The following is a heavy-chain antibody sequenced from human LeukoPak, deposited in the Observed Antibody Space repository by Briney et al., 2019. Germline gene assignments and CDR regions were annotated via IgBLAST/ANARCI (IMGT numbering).Heavy chain of an antibody. Sequence: SSETLSLTCSVSGGSVSSGSYYWSWIRQPPGKGLEWIGYIYYSGSTNYNPSLKSRVTISVDRSKNQFSLKLSSVTAADTAVYYCARGITGTTLFDYWGQGTLVTVSS. D-gene: IGHD1-7*01. V-gene: IGHV4-61*01. CDR2: IYYSGST. CDR1: GGSVSSGSYY. J-gene: IGHJ4*02. CDR3: ARGITGTTLFDY.